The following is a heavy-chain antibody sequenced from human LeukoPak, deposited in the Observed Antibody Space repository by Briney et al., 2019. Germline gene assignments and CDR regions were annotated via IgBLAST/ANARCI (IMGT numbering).Heavy chain of an antibody. CDR3: ARGGSTYGEYALDY. CDR1: GGSISSGGYY. CDR2: IYHSGST. J-gene: IGHJ4*02. Sequence: SQTLSLTCTVSGGSISSGGYYWSWIRQPPGKGLEWIGYIYHSGSTYYNPSLKSRVTISVDRSKNQFSLKLNSVTTADTAVYYCARGGSTYGEYALDYWGQGTLVTVSS. V-gene: IGHV4-30-2*01. D-gene: IGHD4-17*01.